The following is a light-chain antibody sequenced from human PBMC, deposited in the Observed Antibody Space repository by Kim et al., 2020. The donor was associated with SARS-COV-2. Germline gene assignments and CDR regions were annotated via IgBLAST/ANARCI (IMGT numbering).Light chain of an antibody. Sequence: RATLNCNASQTVLYNSNNKNYLAWYQQKRGQAPKLLIYWASIRESGVSDRFSGSGSETDFTLTISSLQAEDVAVYYCQQYYSTPPSFGQGTKLEI. V-gene: IGKV4-1*01. CDR2: WAS. J-gene: IGKJ2*03. CDR1: QTVLYNSNNKNY. CDR3: QQYYSTPPS.